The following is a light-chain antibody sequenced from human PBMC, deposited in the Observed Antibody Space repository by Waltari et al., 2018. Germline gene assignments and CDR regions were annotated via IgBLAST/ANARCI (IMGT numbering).Light chain of an antibody. CDR1: QSISSW. Sequence: DIQMTQSPSTLSASVGDRVTITCRASQSISSWLAWYQQKPGKAPKLLIYDASSLESGVPSRFSGSGSGTEFTLTISSLQPDDFATYYCQQYNSSSGFGQGT. V-gene: IGKV1-5*01. CDR2: DAS. J-gene: IGKJ1*01. CDR3: QQYNSSSG.